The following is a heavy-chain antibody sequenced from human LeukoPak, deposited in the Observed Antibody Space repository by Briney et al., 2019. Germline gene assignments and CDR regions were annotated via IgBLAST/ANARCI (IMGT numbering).Heavy chain of an antibody. V-gene: IGHV1-46*01. Sequence: ASVEVSCKASGYTFTSYYMHWVRQAPGQGLEWMGIINPSGGSTSYAQKFQGRVTMTRDMSTSTVYMELSSLRSEDTAVYYCARDPYCSSTSCHGWFDPWGQGTLVTVSS. CDR2: INPSGGST. J-gene: IGHJ5*02. CDR1: GYTFTSYY. D-gene: IGHD2-2*01. CDR3: ARDPYCSSTSCHGWFDP.